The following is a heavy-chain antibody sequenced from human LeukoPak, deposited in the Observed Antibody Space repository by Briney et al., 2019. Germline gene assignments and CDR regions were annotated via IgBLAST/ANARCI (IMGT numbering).Heavy chain of an antibody. J-gene: IGHJ3*02. CDR3: ARVPYSGSYYDAFDI. Sequence: ASVKVSCKASGGTFSSYAISWVRQAPGQGLEWMGWISAYNGNTNYAQKLQGRVTMTTDTSTSTAYMELRSLRSDDTAVYYCARVPYSGSYYDAFDIWGQGTMVTVSS. CDR1: GGTFSSYA. V-gene: IGHV1-18*01. D-gene: IGHD1-26*01. CDR2: ISAYNGNT.